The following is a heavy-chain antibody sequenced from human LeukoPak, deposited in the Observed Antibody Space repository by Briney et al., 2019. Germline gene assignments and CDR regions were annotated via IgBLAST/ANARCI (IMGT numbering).Heavy chain of an antibody. V-gene: IGHV4-4*07. CDR2: IYSSGNT. D-gene: IGHD5-24*01. Sequence: PSETLSLICTVSGVSISSYYWTWIRQPAGKGLEWIGRIYSSGNTNCNPSLESRVTMSVDTSKNQFSLKLSSVTAADTAVYYCARHLVIDNGYIRYWGQGTLVTVSS. CDR1: GVSISSYY. CDR3: ARHLVIDNGYIRY. J-gene: IGHJ4*02.